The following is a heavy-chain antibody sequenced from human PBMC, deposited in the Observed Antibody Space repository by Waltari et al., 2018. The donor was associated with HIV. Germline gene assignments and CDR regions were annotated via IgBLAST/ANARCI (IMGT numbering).Heavy chain of an antibody. J-gene: IGHJ4*02. CDR3: ARERDYSISFDY. Sequence: QVQLVQSGAEVKKPGASVKVSCKAYGYTFTGYYMHWVRQAPGQGLEWMGRINPNSGGTNSAQKFQGRVTMTRDTSISTAYMELSRLRSDDTAVYYCARERDYSISFDYWGQGTLVTVSS. D-gene: IGHD4-4*01. CDR1: GYTFTGYY. CDR2: INPNSGGT. V-gene: IGHV1-2*06.